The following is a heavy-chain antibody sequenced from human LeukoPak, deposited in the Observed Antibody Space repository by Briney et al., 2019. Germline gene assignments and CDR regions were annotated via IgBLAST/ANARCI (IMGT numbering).Heavy chain of an antibody. CDR2: IYYSGST. D-gene: IGHD3-22*01. V-gene: IGHV4-59*01. CDR3: ASSLHYYENAFDI. J-gene: IGHJ3*02. CDR1: GGSISSYY. Sequence: SETLSLTCTVSGGSISSYYWSWIRLPPGKGLEWIGYIYYSGSTNYNPSLKSRVTISVDTSKNQFSLKLSSVTAADAAVYYCASSLHYYENAFDIWGQGTMVTVSS.